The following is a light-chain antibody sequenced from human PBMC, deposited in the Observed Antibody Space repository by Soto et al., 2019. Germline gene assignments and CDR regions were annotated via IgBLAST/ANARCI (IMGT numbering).Light chain of an antibody. CDR2: GAS. CDR3: QQYGSSRCT. CDR1: QSVSSSY. V-gene: IGKV3-20*01. Sequence: EIVLTQSPGTLSLSPGERATLSCRASQSVSSSYLAWYQQKPGQAPRLLIYGASSRATGIPDRFSGSGSGTDFTVTISRLEPEDFEVDYFQQYGSSRCTFGQWTKLEIK. J-gene: IGKJ2*02.